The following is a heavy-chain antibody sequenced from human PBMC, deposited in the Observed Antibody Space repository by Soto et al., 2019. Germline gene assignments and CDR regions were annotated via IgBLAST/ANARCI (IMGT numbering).Heavy chain of an antibody. CDR2: ISYDGSNK. CDR1: GVTFSSYG. J-gene: IGHJ6*03. V-gene: IGHV3-30*18. CDR3: AKDYKSAGYSYGIDYYYYMDV. D-gene: IGHD5-18*01. Sequence: GGSLRLSCAASGVTFSSYGMHWVRQAPGKGLEWVAVISYDGSNKYYADSVKGRFTISRDNSKNTLYLQMNSLRAEDTAVYYCAKDYKSAGYSYGIDYYYYMDVWGKGTTVTVSS.